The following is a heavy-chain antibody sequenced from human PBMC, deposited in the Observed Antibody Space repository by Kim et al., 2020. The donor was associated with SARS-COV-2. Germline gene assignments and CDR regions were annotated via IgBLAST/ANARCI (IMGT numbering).Heavy chain of an antibody. CDR2: IYSIGST. J-gene: IGHJ6*02. CDR1: GFTVSYNY. D-gene: IGHD2-15*01. Sequence: GGSLRLSCTASGFTVSYNYISWVRQAPGKGLEWVSVIYSIGSTYYADSVRGRFTISRDNSKNTVYLEMNSLRTEDTAVYYCARAHSDYYYGMDVWGQGTT. CDR3: ARAHSDYYYGMDV. V-gene: IGHV3-66*01.